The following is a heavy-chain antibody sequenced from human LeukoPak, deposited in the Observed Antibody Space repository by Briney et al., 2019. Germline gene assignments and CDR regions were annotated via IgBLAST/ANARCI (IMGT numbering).Heavy chain of an antibody. CDR3: ATVSSSWLGYFQH. D-gene: IGHD6-13*01. CDR1: GFTVSSNY. Sequence: GGSLRLSCAASGFTVSSNYVTWVRQAPGKGLEWVSVIYSGGRTFDADSVKGRFTISRDNVKNTVFLQMNSLRVEDTAVYYCATVSSSWLGYFQHWGQGTLVTVSS. V-gene: IGHV3-66*01. CDR2: IYSGGRT. J-gene: IGHJ1*01.